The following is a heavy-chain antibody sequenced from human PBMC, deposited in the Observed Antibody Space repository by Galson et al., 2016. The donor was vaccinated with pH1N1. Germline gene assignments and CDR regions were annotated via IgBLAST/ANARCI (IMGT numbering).Heavy chain of an antibody. V-gene: IGHV2-5*02. Sequence: PALVKPTQTLTLTCTFSGFSLSTSGVGGGWIRQHPGKALEWLALIYWDDDKGYRRSLKSGLAITKDTSKNPVVLTMTNMDSVDTATYYWARNGYGDYVGYLDYWGQGTRVTVSS. CDR1: GFSLSTSGVG. CDR3: ARNGYGDYVGYLDY. J-gene: IGHJ4*02. D-gene: IGHD4-17*01. CDR2: IYWDDDK.